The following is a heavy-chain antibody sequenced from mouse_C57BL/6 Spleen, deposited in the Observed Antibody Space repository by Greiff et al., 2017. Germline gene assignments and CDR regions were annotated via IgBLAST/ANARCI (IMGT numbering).Heavy chain of an antibody. V-gene: IGHV5-6*01. CDR3: ARPQLMRYYFDC. D-gene: IGHD4-1*02. Sequence: EVKLVESGGDLVKPGGSLKLSCAASGFTFSSYGMSWVRQTPDKRLEWVATISSGGSYTYYPDSVKGRFTISRDNAKNTLYLQMSSLKSEDTAMYYCARPQLMRYYFDCWGQGTTLTVSS. CDR2: ISSGGSYT. CDR1: GFTFSSYG. J-gene: IGHJ2*01.